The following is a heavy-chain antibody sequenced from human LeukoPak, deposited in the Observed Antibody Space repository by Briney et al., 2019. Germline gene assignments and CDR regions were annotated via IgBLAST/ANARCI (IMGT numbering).Heavy chain of an antibody. V-gene: IGHV4-39*01. CDR3: ATGAHNWNYGKAFDI. Sequence: SETLSLTCTVSGGSISSSSYYWGWIRQPPGKGLEWNGSIYYSGSTYYNPSLKSRVTISVDTSKNQFSLKLSSVTAADTAVYYCATGAHNWNYGKAFDIWGQGTMVTVSS. CDR1: GGSISSSSYY. J-gene: IGHJ3*02. D-gene: IGHD1-7*01. CDR2: IYYSGST.